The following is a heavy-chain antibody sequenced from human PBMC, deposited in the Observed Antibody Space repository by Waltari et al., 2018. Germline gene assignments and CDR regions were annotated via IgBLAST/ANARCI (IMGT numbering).Heavy chain of an antibody. J-gene: IGHJ6*02. CDR3: ARNKDSSSWYSYYYGMDV. V-gene: IGHV1-69*12. CDR2: IIPICGTA. Sequence: QVQLVTSGAEVKKPGSSVTVACKASGGSFSRYAYCWVRQPHGAGLEWMGGIIPICGTANYAQKFQGRVTITADESTSTAYMELSSLRSEDTAVYYCARNKDSSSWYSYYYGMDVWGQGTTVTVSS. D-gene: IGHD6-13*01. CDR1: GGSFSRYA.